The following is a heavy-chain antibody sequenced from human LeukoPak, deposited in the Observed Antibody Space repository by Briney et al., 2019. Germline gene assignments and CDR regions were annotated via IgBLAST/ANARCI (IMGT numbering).Heavy chain of an antibody. V-gene: IGHV3-30-3*01. Sequence: PGGSLRLSCAASGFTFSNYAMHWVRQAPGKGLEWVAVISYDGSNKYYADSVKGRFTISRDNSKNTLYLQMNSLRAEDTAVYYCARDLIAAAGEGYWGQGTLVTVSS. CDR3: ARDLIAAAGEGY. CDR2: ISYDGSNK. D-gene: IGHD6-25*01. J-gene: IGHJ4*02. CDR1: GFTFSNYA.